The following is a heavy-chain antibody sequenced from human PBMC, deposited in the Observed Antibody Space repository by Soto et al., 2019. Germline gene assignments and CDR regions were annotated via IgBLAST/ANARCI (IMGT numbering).Heavy chain of an antibody. J-gene: IGHJ4*02. CDR3: ARDRSGSYAY. V-gene: IGHV3-30*03. Sequence: QVQLVESGGGVVQPGRSLRLSCAASGFTFSSYGMHWVRQAPGKGLEWVAVISYDGSDKYYADSVKGRFTISRDSSKNTLYLQMNSLRAEDTAVYYRARDRSGSYAYWGQGTLVTVSS. D-gene: IGHD1-26*01. CDR1: GFTFSSYG. CDR2: ISYDGSDK.